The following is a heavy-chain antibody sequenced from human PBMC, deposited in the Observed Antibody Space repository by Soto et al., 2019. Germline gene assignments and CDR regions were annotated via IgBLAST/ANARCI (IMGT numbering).Heavy chain of an antibody. Sequence: KASETLSLTCTVSGGSISSGGYYWSWIRQHPGKGLEWIGYIYYSGSTYYNPSLKSRVTISVDTSKNQFSLKLSSVTAADTAVYYCARDRYYDFWSGYYYGMDVWGQGTTVTVSS. CDR3: ARDRYYDFWSGYYYGMDV. V-gene: IGHV4-31*03. CDR1: GGSISSGGYY. J-gene: IGHJ6*02. D-gene: IGHD3-3*01. CDR2: IYYSGST.